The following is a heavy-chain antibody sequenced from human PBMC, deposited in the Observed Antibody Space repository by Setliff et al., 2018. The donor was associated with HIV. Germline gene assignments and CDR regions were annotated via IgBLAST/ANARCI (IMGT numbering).Heavy chain of an antibody. V-gene: IGHV4-59*01. J-gene: IGHJ4*02. CDR1: SGSISGYY. Sequence: PSETLSLTCRVSSGSISGYYWSWVRQPPGRGLEWIGYVSYSGSTRYNPSLNSRVTMSVDTSRDQFSLKLSSVTAADTAVYYCARTRGRAPVSYYFDNWGQGRLVTVSS. CDR2: VSYSGST. CDR3: ARTRGRAPVSYYFDN. D-gene: IGHD2-2*01.